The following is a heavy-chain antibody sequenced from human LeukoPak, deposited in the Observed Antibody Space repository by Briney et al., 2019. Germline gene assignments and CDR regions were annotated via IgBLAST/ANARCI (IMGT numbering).Heavy chain of an antibody. V-gene: IGHV1-69*01. J-gene: IGHJ4*02. CDR3: ARDRSKNDYVWGSYRYFDY. CDR2: IIPIFGTA. Sequence: GASVKVSCKASGGTFSSYAISWVRQAPGQGLEWMAGIIPIFGTANYAQKFQGRVTITADESTSTAYMELSSLRSEDTAVYYCARDRSKNDYVWGSYRYFDYWGQGTLVTVSS. D-gene: IGHD3-16*02. CDR1: GGTFSSYA.